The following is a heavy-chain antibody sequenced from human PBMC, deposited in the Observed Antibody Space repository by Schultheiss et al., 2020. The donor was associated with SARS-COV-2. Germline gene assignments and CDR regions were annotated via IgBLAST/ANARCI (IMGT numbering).Heavy chain of an antibody. CDR1: GGTFSNYA. J-gene: IGHJ4*02. V-gene: IGHV1-69*13. CDR3: ASESDRGIAADRSY. CDR2: IIPIFETA. D-gene: IGHD6-13*01. Sequence: SVKVSCKASGGTFSNYAIIWVRQAPGQGLEWMGGIIPIFETANYAQKFQGRVTITADESTNTAYMELSSLRSEDTAVYYCASESDRGIAADRSYWGQGTLVTVSS.